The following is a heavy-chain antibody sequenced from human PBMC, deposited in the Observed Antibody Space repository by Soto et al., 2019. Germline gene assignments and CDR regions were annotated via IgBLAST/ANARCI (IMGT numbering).Heavy chain of an antibody. D-gene: IGHD4-17*01. Sequence: PGGSLRLSCAASGFTFSSYGMHWVRQAPGKGLEWVAVISYDGSNKYYADSVKGRFTISRDNSKNTLYLQMNSLRAEETAVYYCATWSFIVGDYGGGFHYWGQGTLVTVSA. CDR3: ATWSFIVGDYGGGFHY. CDR2: ISYDGSNK. CDR1: GFTFSSYG. V-gene: IGHV3-30*03. J-gene: IGHJ4*02.